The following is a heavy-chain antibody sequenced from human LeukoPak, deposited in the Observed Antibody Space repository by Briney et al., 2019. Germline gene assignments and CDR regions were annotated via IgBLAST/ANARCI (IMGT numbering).Heavy chain of an antibody. CDR2: ISAYNGNT. J-gene: IGHJ4*02. D-gene: IGHD3-10*01. CDR3: ARRGLLWFGELSHFDY. CDR1: GYTFTSYG. V-gene: IGHV1-18*01. Sequence: ASVKVSCKASGYTFTSYGISWVRQAPGQGLEWMGWISAYNGNTNYAQKLQGRVTMTTDTSTSTAYMELRSLRSEDTAVYYCARRGLLWFGELSHFDYWGQGTLVTVSS.